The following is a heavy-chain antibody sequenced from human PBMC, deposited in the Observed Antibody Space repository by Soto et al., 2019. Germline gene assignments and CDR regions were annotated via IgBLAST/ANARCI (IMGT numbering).Heavy chain of an antibody. D-gene: IGHD3-22*01. Sequence: GGSLRLSCAASGSTFSSYGMHWVRQAPGKGLEWVAVISYDGSNKYYADSVKGRFTISRDNSKNTLYLQMNSLRAEDTAVYYCARDYYKYYDSSGYYRSPAYWGQGTLVTVS. CDR2: ISYDGSNK. CDR3: ARDYYKYYDSSGYYRSPAY. V-gene: IGHV3-30*03. J-gene: IGHJ4*02. CDR1: GSTFSSYG.